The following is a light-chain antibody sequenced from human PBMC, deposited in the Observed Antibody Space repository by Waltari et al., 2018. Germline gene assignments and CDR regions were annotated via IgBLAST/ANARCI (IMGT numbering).Light chain of an antibody. J-gene: IGLJ2*01. CDR2: DVS. V-gene: IGLV2-14*03. Sequence: HSALTQPASVSGSPGQPSTISCTGTSSDVGGYNYVPWYQQHPGKPPTLMIYDVSNRPSGVSNRFSGSKSGNTASLTISGLQAEYEADYYCSSYISSDTLELFGGGTSLTVL. CDR3: SSYISSDTLEL. CDR1: SSDVGGYNY.